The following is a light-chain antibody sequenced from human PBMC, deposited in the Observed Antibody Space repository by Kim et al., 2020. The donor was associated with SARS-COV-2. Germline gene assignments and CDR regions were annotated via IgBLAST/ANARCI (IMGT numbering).Light chain of an antibody. V-gene: IGLV2-14*03. CDR1: SSDLGAYDS. CDR2: DVA. Sequence: GQSITISCTGTSSDLGAYDSVSWYQQHPGKVPKLIIFDVAKRPSGIPNRFSGSKSGNTASLTISGLQAEDEANYYCTSFTTIDTHVFATGTQLTVL. CDR3: TSFTTIDTHV. J-gene: IGLJ1*01.